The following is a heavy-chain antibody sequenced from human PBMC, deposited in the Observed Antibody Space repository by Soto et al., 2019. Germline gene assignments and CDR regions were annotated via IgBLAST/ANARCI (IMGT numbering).Heavy chain of an antibody. Sequence: PGESLKISCKGSGYSFTSYWIGWVRQMPGKGLEWMGIIYPGDSDTRYSPSFQGQVTISADKSISTAYLQWSSLKASDTAMYYCARRLYCSGGSCYSGNWFDPWGQGTLVTVSS. D-gene: IGHD2-15*01. CDR2: IYPGDSDT. V-gene: IGHV5-51*01. CDR1: GYSFTSYW. CDR3: ARRLYCSGGSCYSGNWFDP. J-gene: IGHJ5*02.